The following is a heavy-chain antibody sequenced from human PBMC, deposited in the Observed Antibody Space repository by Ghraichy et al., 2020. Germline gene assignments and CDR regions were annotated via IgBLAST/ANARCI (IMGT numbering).Heavy chain of an antibody. CDR3: ARDRRPYCSGGSCYLFC. D-gene: IGHD2-15*01. Sequence: GGSLRLACAASGFTFSSYAMHWVRQAPGKGLEWVAVISYDGSNKYYADSVKGRFTISRDNSKNTLYLQMNSLRAEDTAVYYCARDRRPYCSGGSCYLFCWGQGTLVTVSS. J-gene: IGHJ4*02. CDR1: GFTFSSYA. CDR2: ISYDGSNK. V-gene: IGHV3-30-3*01.